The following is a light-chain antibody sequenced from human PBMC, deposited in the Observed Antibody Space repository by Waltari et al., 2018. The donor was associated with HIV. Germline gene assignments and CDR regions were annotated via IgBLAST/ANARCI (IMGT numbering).Light chain of an antibody. CDR2: EGS. Sequence: QSALTQPASVSGSPGQSITISCTGTSSDVGSYNLVSWYQQHPGKAPKPMIYEGSKRPSGVSNRFSGSKSGNTASLTISGFQAEDEADYYCCSYAGSSTLVFGGGTKLTVL. J-gene: IGLJ3*02. V-gene: IGLV2-23*01. CDR3: CSYAGSSTLV. CDR1: SSDVGSYNL.